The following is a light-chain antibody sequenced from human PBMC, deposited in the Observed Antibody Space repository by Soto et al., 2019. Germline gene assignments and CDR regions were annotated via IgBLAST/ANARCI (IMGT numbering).Light chain of an antibody. J-gene: IGKJ4*01. Sequence: DIVMTQSPDSLAVSLGERATINCKSSQSVLYSSNNKNYLAWYQQKPGQPPKLLIYWASTRESGVPDRFSGSGSGTDFTLTISSLQAEDVAVYYCQQYNNWPPVTFGGGTKLEIK. V-gene: IGKV4-1*01. CDR3: QQYNNWPPVT. CDR1: QSVLYSSNNKNY. CDR2: WAS.